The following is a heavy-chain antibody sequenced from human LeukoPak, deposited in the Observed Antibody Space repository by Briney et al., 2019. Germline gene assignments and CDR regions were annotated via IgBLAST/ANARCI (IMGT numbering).Heavy chain of an antibody. V-gene: IGHV5-51*01. D-gene: IGHD1-26*01. CDR1: GYSFTSYW. J-gene: IGHJ3*02. Sequence: GESLKISCQGSGYSFTSYWIGWVRQMPGKGLEWMGIIFPDDSDTRYSPSFQGQVTISADKSISTAYVQWSSLKASDTAMYYCARHLRGGSNLVVAAFEIWGQGTMVTVSS. CDR2: IFPDDSDT. CDR3: ARHLRGGSNLVVAAFEI.